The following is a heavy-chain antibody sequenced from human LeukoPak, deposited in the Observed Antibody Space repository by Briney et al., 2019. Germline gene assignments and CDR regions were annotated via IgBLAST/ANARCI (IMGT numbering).Heavy chain of an antibody. D-gene: IGHD3-3*01. CDR3: ARVYDFWSGYFYFDY. Sequence: GASVKVSCKASGYTFTGYYMHWVRQAPGHGLEWMGWINPNSGGTNYAQKFQGRVTMTRDTSISTAYMELSRLRSDDTAVYYCARVYDFWSGYFYFDYWGQGTLVTVSS. J-gene: IGHJ4*02. CDR2: INPNSGGT. V-gene: IGHV1-2*02. CDR1: GYTFTGYY.